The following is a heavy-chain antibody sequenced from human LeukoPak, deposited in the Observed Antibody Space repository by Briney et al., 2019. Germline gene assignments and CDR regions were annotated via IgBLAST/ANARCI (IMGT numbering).Heavy chain of an antibody. Sequence: PGGSLRLSCAASGFTFSSYWMHWVRQAPGKGLVWVSRINSDGSSTSYADSVKGRFTISRDNAKNTLYPQMNSLRAEDTAVYYCARVRAYYYGSGSSTPPYYFDYWGQGTLVTVSS. CDR2: INSDGSST. D-gene: IGHD3-10*01. J-gene: IGHJ4*02. CDR3: ARVRAYYYGSGSSTPPYYFDY. CDR1: GFTFSSYW. V-gene: IGHV3-74*01.